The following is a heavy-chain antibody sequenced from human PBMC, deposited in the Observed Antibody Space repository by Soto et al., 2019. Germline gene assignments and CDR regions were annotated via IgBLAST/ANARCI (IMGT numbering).Heavy chain of an antibody. CDR1: GESFSGYQ. J-gene: IGHJ4*02. V-gene: IGHV4-34*01. D-gene: IGHD1-26*01. Sequence: SETLSLTCAVYGESFSGYQWTWIRQPPGKGLEWIGEINHGERSSYNPSLESRVTISVDTSKNQFSLKLSSVTAADTAVYYCARVAGGPEALDYWGQGTLVTVSS. CDR3: ARVAGGPEALDY. CDR2: INHGERS.